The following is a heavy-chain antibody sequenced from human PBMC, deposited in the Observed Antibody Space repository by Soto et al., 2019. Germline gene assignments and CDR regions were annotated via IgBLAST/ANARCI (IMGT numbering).Heavy chain of an antibody. CDR1: GFTFSNYG. D-gene: IGHD2-2*01. Sequence: QEQLVESGGGVVQPGRSLRLSCVASGFTFSNYGMHWVRQAPGKGLEWVAGIDYHEINQDYIDPVKGRFTISRDQSKNKLYLQMNSLRAEYTAVYYCAKDFCPVPTCYDLWGHGVLVTVSS. CDR2: IDYHEINQ. CDR3: AKDFCPVPTCYDL. J-gene: IGHJ4*01. V-gene: IGHV3-33*03.